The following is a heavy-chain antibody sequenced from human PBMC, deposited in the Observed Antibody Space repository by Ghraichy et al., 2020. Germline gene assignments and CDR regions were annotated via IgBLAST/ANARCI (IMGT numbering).Heavy chain of an antibody. CDR3: ARLMSSDINYLDYYHGMDV. CDR2: INPTGGST. D-gene: IGHD5-24*01. V-gene: IGHV1-46*01. J-gene: IGHJ6*02. Sequence: ASVKVSCKASGYTFTSYSVHWVRQAPGQGPEWMGMINPTGGSTIYAQKFQGRVTMTRDTSTSIVYMELSSLRAEDTAVYYCARLMSSDINYLDYYHGMDVWGQGTTVTVSS. CDR1: GYTFTSYS.